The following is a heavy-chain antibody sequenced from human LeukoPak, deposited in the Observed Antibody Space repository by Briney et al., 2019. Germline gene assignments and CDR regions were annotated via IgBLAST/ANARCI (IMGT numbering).Heavy chain of an antibody. J-gene: IGHJ4*02. CDR1: GYTFTSYY. CDR3: ARDQGREYGSGSYYNAVYY. V-gene: IGHV1-46*03. Sequence: ASVKVSCKASGYTFTSYYMHWVRQAPGQGLEWMGIINPSGGSTSYAQKFRGRVTMTRDTSTSTVYMELSSLRSEDTAVYYCARDQGREYGSGSYYNAVYYWGQGTLVTVSS. CDR2: INPSGGST. D-gene: IGHD3-10*01.